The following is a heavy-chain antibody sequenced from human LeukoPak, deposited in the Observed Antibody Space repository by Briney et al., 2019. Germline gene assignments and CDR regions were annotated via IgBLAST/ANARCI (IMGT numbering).Heavy chain of an antibody. J-gene: IGHJ4*02. D-gene: IGHD3-22*01. Sequence: GRSLRLSCAASGFTFSSYGMHWVRQAPGKGLEWVAVIWYDGSNKYYADSVKGRFTISRDNSENTLYLQMNSLRAEDTAVYYCARSEAAVVAAYYFDYWGQGTLVTVSS. CDR3: ARSEAAVVAAYYFDY. CDR2: IWYDGSNK. V-gene: IGHV3-33*01. CDR1: GFTFSSYG.